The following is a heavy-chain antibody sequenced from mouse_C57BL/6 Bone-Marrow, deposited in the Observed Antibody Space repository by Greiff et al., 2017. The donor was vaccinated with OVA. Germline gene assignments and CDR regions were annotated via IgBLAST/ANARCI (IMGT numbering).Heavy chain of an antibody. CDR3: ARDYDYDVDY. CDR1: GYTFTDYY. V-gene: IGHV1-19*01. J-gene: IGHJ2*01. D-gene: IGHD2-4*01. Sequence: EVQLQQSGPVLVKPGASVKMSCKASGYTFTDYYMNWVKQSHGKSLEWIGVINPYNGGTSYNQKFKGKATLTVDKSSSTAYMELNSLTSEDSAVYYCARDYDYDVDYWGQGTTLTVSS. CDR2: INPYNGGT.